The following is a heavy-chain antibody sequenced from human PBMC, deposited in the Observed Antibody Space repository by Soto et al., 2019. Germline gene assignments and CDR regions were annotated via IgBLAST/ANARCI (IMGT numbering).Heavy chain of an antibody. Sequence: QVHLQQSGPGLVNPSETLSLTCTVSGGSMSSYYLTWIRQPAGKGLEWLGRVSSRGGTHYNTSIKSRDTLSIITHKNQFSLRLLSVTEADSAVYECARGQRYSDWFDPWDQVTLVTVSS. CDR2: VSSRGGT. V-gene: IGHV4-4*07. CDR1: GGSMSSYY. J-gene: IGHJ5*02. D-gene: IGHD2-21*01. CDR3: ARGQRYSDWFDP.